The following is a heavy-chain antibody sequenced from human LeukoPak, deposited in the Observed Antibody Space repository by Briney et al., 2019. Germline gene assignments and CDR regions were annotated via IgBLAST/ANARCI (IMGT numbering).Heavy chain of an antibody. CDR1: GYTFSSYA. Sequence: GGSLRLSCAASGYTFSSYAMSWVRQAPGKGLEWVSAISGSGGSTYYADSVKGRFTISRDNSKNTLYLQMNSLRAEDTAVYYCAKDTLYCSSTSCILYYFDYWGQGTLVTVSS. J-gene: IGHJ4*02. CDR3: AKDTLYCSSTSCILYYFDY. V-gene: IGHV3-23*01. CDR2: ISGSGGST. D-gene: IGHD2-2*01.